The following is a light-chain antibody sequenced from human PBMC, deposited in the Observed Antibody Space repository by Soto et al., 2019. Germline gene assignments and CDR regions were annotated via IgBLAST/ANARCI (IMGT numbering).Light chain of an antibody. CDR3: MQRIEFPLT. CDR2: TVS. CDR1: QSLLDSDDGNTY. V-gene: IGKV2-40*01. J-gene: IGKJ4*01. Sequence: DIVITQTPLSLTVTPGEPASISCRSSQSLLDSDDGNTYLDWYPQKPGQSPQLLIYTVSYRASGVPDRFSGSGSGTDFTLKISRVEAEDVGVYYCMQRIEFPLTFGGGTKVDIK.